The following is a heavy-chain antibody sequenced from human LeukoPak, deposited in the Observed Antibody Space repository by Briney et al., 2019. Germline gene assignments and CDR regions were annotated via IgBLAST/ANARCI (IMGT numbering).Heavy chain of an antibody. CDR1: GFTFSSYW. CDR3: ARVRYSYGQTRNYYYYYYMDV. J-gene: IGHJ6*03. Sequence: GGSLRLSCAASGFTFSSYWMSWVRQAPGKGLEWVANIKQDGSEKYYVDSVKGRFTISRDNAKNSLYLQMNSLRAEDTAVYYCARVRYSYGQTRNYYYYYYMDVWGKGTTVTVSS. D-gene: IGHD5-18*01. CDR2: IKQDGSEK. V-gene: IGHV3-7*01.